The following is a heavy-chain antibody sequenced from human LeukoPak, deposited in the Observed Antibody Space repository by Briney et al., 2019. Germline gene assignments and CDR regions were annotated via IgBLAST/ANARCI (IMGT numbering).Heavy chain of an antibody. V-gene: IGHV3-53*01. J-gene: IGHJ4*02. CDR3: ARGFYNWNFPGDY. CDR2: ISDGGST. CDR1: GFTVSSNY. Sequence: GGSLRLSCAASGFTVSSNYMSWVRQAPGKGLEWVSVISDGGSTSYADSVKGRFTISRDTSKNTLYLQMNSLRAEDTAVYYCARGFYNWNFPGDYWGQGTLVTVSS. D-gene: IGHD1-7*01.